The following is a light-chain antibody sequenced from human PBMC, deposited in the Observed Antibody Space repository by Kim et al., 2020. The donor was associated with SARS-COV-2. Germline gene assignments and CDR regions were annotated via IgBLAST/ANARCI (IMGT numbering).Light chain of an antibody. V-gene: IGKV1-5*03. Sequence: ASVGDRVTITCRASQNISTLWAWYQQRPGTAPNLLIYKASILETGVTSTFSGRGSGTEFTLTISCLRPEDYATYYCQQYSSSPWTFGQGTKVDIK. J-gene: IGKJ1*01. CDR2: KAS. CDR3: QQYSSSPWT. CDR1: QNISTL.